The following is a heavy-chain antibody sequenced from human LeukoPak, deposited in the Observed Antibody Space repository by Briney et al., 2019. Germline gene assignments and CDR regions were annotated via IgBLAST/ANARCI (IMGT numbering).Heavy chain of an antibody. CDR2: IYYSGST. CDR1: GGSISIYY. CDR3: ARVTGYMIEDYFDY. V-gene: IGHV4-59*01. Sequence: SETLSLTCTVSGGSISIYYGSCIRQPPGKGLEWIGYIYYSGSTNYKPSLKSRVTISVETSKNQFSLKLRSVNAADTDVYYCARVTGYMIEDYFDYWGQGTLVTVSS. J-gene: IGHJ4*02. D-gene: IGHD3-22*01.